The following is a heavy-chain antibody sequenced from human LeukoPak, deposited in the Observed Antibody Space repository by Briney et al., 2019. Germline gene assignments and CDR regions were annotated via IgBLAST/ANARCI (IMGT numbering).Heavy chain of an antibody. D-gene: IGHD3-9*01. Sequence: PGGSLRLSCAASGFTFNSYGMHWVRQAPGKGLEWVAVIWYDGSKQYYSDSVEGRFTISRDLYKNTLYLQMTSLRADDTAVYHCAKCSRVDWLPIDYWGRGTLVTVSS. V-gene: IGHV3-33*03. CDR2: IWYDGSKQ. CDR1: GFTFNSYG. J-gene: IGHJ4*02. CDR3: AKCSRVDWLPIDY.